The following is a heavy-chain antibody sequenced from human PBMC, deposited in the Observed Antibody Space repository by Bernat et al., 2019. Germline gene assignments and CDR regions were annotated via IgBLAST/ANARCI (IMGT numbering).Heavy chain of an antibody. CDR1: GFTFSTYE. D-gene: IGHD4-17*01. CDR3: ATLYGDFLPY. J-gene: IGHJ4*02. V-gene: IGHV3-48*03. CDR2: ISSSGSSI. Sequence: EVQLVESGGGWVQPGGSLRLPCAASGFTFSTYEMIWVRQAPGTGPAWVSYISSSGSSIYYADSVKGRFTITRDNAKNYLYLQMNSLRAEDTAVYYCATLYGDFLPYWGQGTLVSVSS.